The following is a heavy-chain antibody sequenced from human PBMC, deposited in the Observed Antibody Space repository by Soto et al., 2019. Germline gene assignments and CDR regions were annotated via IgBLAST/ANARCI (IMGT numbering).Heavy chain of an antibody. J-gene: IGHJ2*01. CDR1: GYTFTNYY. V-gene: IGHV1-46*01. Sequence: ASVKVSCKASGYTFTNYYIHWVRQAPGQGLEWMGIINPGGGRTNYAKKFQGRVTMTRDTSTSTVYLELSSLRSEDTAVYYCARDLSSYSSGWYDLWGRGTLVTVSS. CDR2: INPGGGRT. D-gene: IGHD6-19*01. CDR3: ARDLSSYSSGWYDL.